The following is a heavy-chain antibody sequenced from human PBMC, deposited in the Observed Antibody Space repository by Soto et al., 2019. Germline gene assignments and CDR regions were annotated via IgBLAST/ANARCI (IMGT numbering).Heavy chain of an antibody. CDR3: AKDKLAIQTLHAFDI. CDR1: GVTFDDYA. V-gene: IGHV3-9*01. CDR2: ISWNSGSI. J-gene: IGHJ3*02. Sequence: PGGSLRLACAASGVTFDDYAMHWVRQAPGKGLEWVSGISWNSGSIGYADSVKGRFTISRDNAKNSLYLQMNSLRAEDTALYYCAKDKLAIQTLHAFDIWGQGTMVTVSS.